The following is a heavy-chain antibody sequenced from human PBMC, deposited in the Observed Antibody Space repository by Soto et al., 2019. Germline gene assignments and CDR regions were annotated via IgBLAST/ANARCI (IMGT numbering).Heavy chain of an antibody. CDR1: GGSTSSGDYY. V-gene: IGHV4-30-4*01. J-gene: IGHJ5*02. Sequence: PSETLSLTCTVSGGSTSSGDYYWSWIRQPPGKGLEWIGYIYYSGSTYYNPSLKSRVTISVDTSKNQFSLKLSSVTAADTAVYYCARGEYVLRFLEWSRSNWFDPWGQGTLVTVSS. D-gene: IGHD3-3*01. CDR3: ARGEYVLRFLEWSRSNWFDP. CDR2: IYYSGST.